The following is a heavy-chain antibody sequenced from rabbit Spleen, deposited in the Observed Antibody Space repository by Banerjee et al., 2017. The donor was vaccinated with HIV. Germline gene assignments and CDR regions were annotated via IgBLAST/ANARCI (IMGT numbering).Heavy chain of an antibody. CDR3: ARGSAAMTLVITGFYLNL. J-gene: IGHJ4*01. V-gene: IGHV1S45*01. CDR2: IYADNTGST. Sequence: EQLEESGGGLVKPEGALTLTCTASGFSFSNSYYMCWVRQAPGKGLEYIACIYADNTGSTVYASWARGRFTISKTSSTTVTLEMTGLTAADTATYFCARGSAAMTLVITGFYLNLWGPGTLVTVS. CDR1: GFSFSNSYY. D-gene: IGHD2-1*01.